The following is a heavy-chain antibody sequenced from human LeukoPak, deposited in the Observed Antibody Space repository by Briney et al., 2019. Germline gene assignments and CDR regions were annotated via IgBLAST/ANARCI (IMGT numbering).Heavy chain of an antibody. CDR1: GFTFSSYG. V-gene: IGHV3-30*18. CDR3: ANLDYYGSGSSYYYYGMDV. Sequence: GGSLRPSCAASGFTFSSYGMHWVRQAPGKGLEWVAVISYDGSNKYYADSVKGRFTISRDNSKNTLYLQMNSLRAEDTAVYYCANLDYYGSGSSYYYYGMDVWGQGTTVTVSS. CDR2: ISYDGSNK. D-gene: IGHD3-10*01. J-gene: IGHJ6*02.